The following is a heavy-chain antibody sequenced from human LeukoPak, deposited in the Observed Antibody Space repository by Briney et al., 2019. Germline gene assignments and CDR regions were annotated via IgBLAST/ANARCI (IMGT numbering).Heavy chain of an antibody. J-gene: IGHJ6*02. Sequence: ASVKVSCKASGYTFTGYYMHSVRQAPGQGLEWMGWINPNSGGTNYAQKFQGRVTMTRDTSISTAYMELSRLRSDDTAVYYCARDTVLWFGESKRGLDVWGQGTTVTVSS. CDR2: INPNSGGT. D-gene: IGHD3-10*01. CDR3: ARDTVLWFGESKRGLDV. CDR1: GYTFTGYY. V-gene: IGHV1-2*02.